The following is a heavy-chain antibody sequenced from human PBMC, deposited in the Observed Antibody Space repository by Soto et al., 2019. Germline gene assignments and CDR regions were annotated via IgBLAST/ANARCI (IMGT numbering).Heavy chain of an antibody. CDR2: ISGSGGST. CDR1: GFTFSSYA. D-gene: IGHD3-9*01. V-gene: IGHV3-23*01. J-gene: IGHJ6*02. CDR3: AKNVWGITIFGGMDV. Sequence: GGSLRLSCAASGFTFSSYAMSWVRQAPGKGLEWVSAISGSGGSTYYADSVKGRFTISRDNSKNTLYLQMNSLRAEDTAVYYCAKNVWGITIFGGMDVWGQGNTVTVSS.